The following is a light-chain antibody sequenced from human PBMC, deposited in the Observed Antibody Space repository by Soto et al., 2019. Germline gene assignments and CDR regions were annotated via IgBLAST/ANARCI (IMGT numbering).Light chain of an antibody. CDR3: SSSTSSSTLV. J-gene: IGLJ3*02. Sequence: QSALTQPASVSGSPGQSIPISCTGTSSDVGGYNYVSWYQHHPGKAPKLMIYEVSNRPSGVSNRFSGSKSGNTASLTISGLQAEYEADYYCSSSTSSSTLVFGGGTKLTVL. CDR2: EVS. V-gene: IGLV2-14*01. CDR1: SSDVGGYNY.